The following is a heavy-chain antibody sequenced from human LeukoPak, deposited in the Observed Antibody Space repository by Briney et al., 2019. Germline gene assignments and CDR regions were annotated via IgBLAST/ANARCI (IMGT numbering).Heavy chain of an antibody. D-gene: IGHD6-6*01. CDR1: GFIFSNAW. CDR3: AREQLAPTYYFDY. J-gene: IGHJ4*02. Sequence: SGGSLRLSCAASGFIFSNAWMSWVRQAPGKGLEWVAVISYDGSNKYYADSVKGRFTISRDNSKNTLYLQMNSLRAEDTAVYYCAREQLAPTYYFDYWGQGTLVTVSS. V-gene: IGHV3-30-3*01. CDR2: ISYDGSNK.